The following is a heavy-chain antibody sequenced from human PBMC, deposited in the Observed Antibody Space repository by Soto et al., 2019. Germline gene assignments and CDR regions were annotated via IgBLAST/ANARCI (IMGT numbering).Heavy chain of an antibody. CDR2: IYYSGST. CDR3: VRVVRTLAVGFDY. D-gene: IGHD6-19*01. Sequence: QVQLQESGPGLVKPSETLSLTCTVSGGSISSYYWSWIRQPPGKGLEWIGYIYYSGSTNYNPSLKSRVTISVDTSKNQFSLKLSSVTAADTAVYYCVRVVRTLAVGFDYWGQGTLVTVSS. J-gene: IGHJ4*02. CDR1: GGSISSYY. V-gene: IGHV4-59*01.